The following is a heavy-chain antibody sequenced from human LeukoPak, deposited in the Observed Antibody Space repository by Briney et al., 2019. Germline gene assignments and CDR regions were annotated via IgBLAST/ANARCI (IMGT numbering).Heavy chain of an antibody. CDR1: GGSISSYY. Sequence: SETLSLTCTVSGGSISSYYWSWVRQPPGKGLGWIGYIYYRGRTNYNPSLKSRVTISVDTSKNQFSLKLSSVTAADTAVYYCARERGDSGWYDFDYWGQGTLVTVSS. J-gene: IGHJ4*02. V-gene: IGHV4-59*01. D-gene: IGHD6-19*01. CDR3: ARERGDSGWYDFDY. CDR2: IYYRGRT.